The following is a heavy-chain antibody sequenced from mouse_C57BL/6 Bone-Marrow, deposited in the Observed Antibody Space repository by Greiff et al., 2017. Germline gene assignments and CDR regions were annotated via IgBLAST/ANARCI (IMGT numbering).Heavy chain of an antibody. CDR2: ISSGGSYT. Sequence: EVMLVESGGDLVKPGGSLKLSCAASGFTFSSYGMSWVRQTPDKRLEWVATISSGGSYTYYPDSVKGRFTISRDNAKNTLYLQMSSLKSEDTAMYYCARQLGIHWYFDVWGTGTTVTVSS. J-gene: IGHJ1*03. CDR3: ARQLGIHWYFDV. D-gene: IGHD4-1*01. CDR1: GFTFSSYG. V-gene: IGHV5-6*01.